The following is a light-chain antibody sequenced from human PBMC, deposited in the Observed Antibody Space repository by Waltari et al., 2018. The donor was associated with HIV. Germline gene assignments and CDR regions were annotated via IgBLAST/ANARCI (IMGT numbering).Light chain of an antibody. J-gene: IGLJ1*01. Sequence: QSALTQPPSASGSPGQSITISCTGTNSDLGAYNYVSWYQQHPGKAPKLLIYEVSNRPSGVANRFSGSKSGTTASLTISVLQAEDEADYYCSSYTGTSTLYVFGPGTKVTVL. CDR1: NSDLGAYNY. V-gene: IGLV2-14*01. CDR2: EVS. CDR3: SSYTGTSTLYV.